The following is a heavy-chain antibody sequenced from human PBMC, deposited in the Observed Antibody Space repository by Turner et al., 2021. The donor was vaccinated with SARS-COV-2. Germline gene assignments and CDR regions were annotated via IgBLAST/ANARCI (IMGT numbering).Heavy chain of an antibody. J-gene: IGHJ6*02. V-gene: IGHV4-59*08. Sequence: QVQLQESGPGLEKPSETLYLTRHVSGCSISSYYWSWMRQPPAKGLEWIGYIHYSGSTNYNPSLKSRVTISVDTSKNQFSLKLSSVTAADTAVYYCARHGFSGWDGGGMDVWGQGTTVTVSS. CDR3: ARHGFSGWDGGGMDV. CDR1: GCSISSYY. D-gene: IGHD6-19*01. CDR2: IHYSGST.